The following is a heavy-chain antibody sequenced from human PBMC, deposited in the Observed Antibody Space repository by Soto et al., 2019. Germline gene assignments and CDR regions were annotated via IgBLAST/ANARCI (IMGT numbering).Heavy chain of an antibody. CDR1: EFTFSDYW. CDR2: INTDGSRT. CDR3: ARVKSGSYDWFDP. V-gene: IGHV3-74*01. Sequence: GGSLRLSCAASEFTFSDYWMHWVRQAPGKGLMWVSRINTDGSRTTYADSVEGRFAISRDNAKSTLYLHMYSLRADDSAVYYCARVKSGSYDWFDPWGQGTLVTVSS. D-gene: IGHD3-10*01. J-gene: IGHJ5*02.